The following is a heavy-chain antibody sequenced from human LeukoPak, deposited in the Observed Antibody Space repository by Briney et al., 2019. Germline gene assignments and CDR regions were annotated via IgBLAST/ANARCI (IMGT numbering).Heavy chain of an antibody. CDR1: GFTVSSNY. Sequence: SGGSLSLSCAASGFTVSSNYMSWVRQAPGKGLEWVSVIYSGGSTYYADSVKGRFTISRDNSKNTLYLQMNSLRAEDTAVYYCAKETRRYGDCFDYWGQGTLVTVSS. D-gene: IGHD4-17*01. CDR3: AKETRRYGDCFDY. V-gene: IGHV3-66*01. CDR2: IYSGGST. J-gene: IGHJ4*02.